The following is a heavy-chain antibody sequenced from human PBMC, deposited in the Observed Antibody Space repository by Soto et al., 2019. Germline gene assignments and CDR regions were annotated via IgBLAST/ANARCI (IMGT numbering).Heavy chain of an antibody. V-gene: IGHV4-30-2*01. CDR2: IYHSGST. CDR3: ASAHYGDYGYGMDV. Sequence: PSETLSLTCAVSGGSISSGGYSWSWIRQPPGKGLEWIGYIYHSGSTYYNPSLKSRVTISVDRSKNQFSLKLSSVTAADTAVYYCASAHYGDYGYGMDVWGQRTTVTVSS. J-gene: IGHJ6*02. D-gene: IGHD4-17*01. CDR1: GGSISSGGYS.